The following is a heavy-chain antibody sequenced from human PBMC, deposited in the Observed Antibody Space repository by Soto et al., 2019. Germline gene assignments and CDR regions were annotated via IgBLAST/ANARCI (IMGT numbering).Heavy chain of an antibody. CDR2: IWYDGSNK. V-gene: IGHV3-33*01. CDR1: GFTFSSYG. D-gene: IGHD2-15*01. Sequence: PGGSLRLSCAASGFTFSSYGMHWVRQAPGKGLEWVAVIWYDGSNKYYADSVKGRFTISRDNSKNTLYLQMNSLRAEDTAVYYCARDYRLFSGGKPSEIGYWGQGTLVTVSS. J-gene: IGHJ4*02. CDR3: ARDYRLFSGGKPSEIGY.